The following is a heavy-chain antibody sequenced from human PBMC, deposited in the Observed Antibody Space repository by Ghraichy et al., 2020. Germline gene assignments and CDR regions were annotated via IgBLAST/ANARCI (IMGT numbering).Heavy chain of an antibody. CDR1: GYTITELS. D-gene: IGHD2-2*01. CDR2: FDPEDGET. J-gene: IGHJ6*02. CDR3: ATDAVGDSEYQLLFRFGMDV. Sequence: ASVKVSCKVSGYTITELSMHWVRQPPGKGLEWMGSFDPEDGETIYAQQFQGRVTMTEDTSTDTAYMSLTNLRSEDTAVYYCATDAVGDSEYQLLFRFGMDVWGQGTTVTVSS. V-gene: IGHV1-24*01.